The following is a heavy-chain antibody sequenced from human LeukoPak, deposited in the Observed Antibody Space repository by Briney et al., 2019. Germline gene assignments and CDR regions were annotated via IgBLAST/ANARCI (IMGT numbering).Heavy chain of an antibody. V-gene: IGHV3-74*01. J-gene: IGHJ4*02. CDR3: ARETLLTGKDY. D-gene: IGHD3-9*01. CDR1: GFTFSSYW. Sequence: GGSLRLSCAASGFTFSSYWMHWVRHAPGKGLVWVSRINSDGSSTSYADSVKGRFTISRDNAKNTLYLQMSSLRAEDTAVYYCARETLLTGKDYWGQGTLVTVSS. CDR2: INSDGSST.